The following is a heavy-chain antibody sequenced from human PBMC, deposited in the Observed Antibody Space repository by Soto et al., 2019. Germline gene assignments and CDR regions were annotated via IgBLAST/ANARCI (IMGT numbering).Heavy chain of an antibody. CDR1: GYSITAGGYY. Sequence: SETLSLTCFVSGYSITAGGYYWSWIRHHPGKGLEWIGSFYSSGSIIYNPSLRSRVSISGDTSSNQFSMSLTSVTAEDTAVYHCAKNQGVELVPLATVDWFDPWGQGSVVTVSS. J-gene: IGHJ5*02. V-gene: IGHV4-31*03. CDR3: AKNQGVELVPLATVDWFDP. CDR2: FYSSGSI. D-gene: IGHD1-26*01.